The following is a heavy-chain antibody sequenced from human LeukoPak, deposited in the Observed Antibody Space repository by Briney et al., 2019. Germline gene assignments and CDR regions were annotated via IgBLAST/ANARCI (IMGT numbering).Heavy chain of an antibody. CDR2: ISSSSSYI. Sequence: GGSLKLSCAASGFTFSSCSMNWVREAPGKGLEWVSSISSSSSYIYYADSVKGRFTISRDNAKNSLYLQMNSLRAEDTAVYYCARDSYDFWSGYPNRGDYWGQGTLVSVSS. V-gene: IGHV3-21*01. CDR3: ARDSYDFWSGYPNRGDY. J-gene: IGHJ4*02. CDR1: GFTFSSCS. D-gene: IGHD3-3*01.